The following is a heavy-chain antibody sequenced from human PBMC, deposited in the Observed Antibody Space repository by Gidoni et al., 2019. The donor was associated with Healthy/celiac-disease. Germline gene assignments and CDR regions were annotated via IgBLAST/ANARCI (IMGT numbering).Heavy chain of an antibody. CDR3: ARAGWNSGYDSFNWFDP. CDR2: ISAYNGNT. D-gene: IGHD5-12*01. CDR1: GYTFTSSG. Sequence: QVQLVQAGAEGKKPGASVKVSCRASGYTFTSSGISWVRQAPGQGLEWMGWISAYNGNTNYAQKLQGRVTMTTDTSTSTAYMELRSLRSDDTAVYYCARAGWNSGYDSFNWFDPWGQGTLVTVSS. V-gene: IGHV1-18*01. J-gene: IGHJ5*02.